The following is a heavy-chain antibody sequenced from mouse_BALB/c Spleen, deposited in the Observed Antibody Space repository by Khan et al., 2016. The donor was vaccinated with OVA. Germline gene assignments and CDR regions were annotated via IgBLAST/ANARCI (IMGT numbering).Heavy chain of an antibody. J-gene: IGHJ3*01. CDR1: GFSLTSYG. Sequence: QVQLKESGPGLVAPSQSLSITCTVSGFSLTSYGVGWVRQPPGKGLEWLGVIWGDGRTNYHSALISRLNINKDNSKSQVFLKRNSLQPDDTATYYCALYYYGSAWCAYWGQGTLVTVSA. V-gene: IGHV2-3*01. CDR3: ALYYYGSAWCAY. D-gene: IGHD1-1*01. CDR2: IWGDGRT.